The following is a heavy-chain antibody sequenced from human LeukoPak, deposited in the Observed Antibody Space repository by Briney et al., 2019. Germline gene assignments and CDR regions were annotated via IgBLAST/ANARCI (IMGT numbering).Heavy chain of an antibody. CDR1: GGSFSGYY. V-gene: IGHV4-34*01. CDR3: ARGPYSYDSSGAFDI. CDR2: INHSGST. J-gene: IGHJ3*02. D-gene: IGHD3-22*01. Sequence: SETLALTCAVYGGSFSGYYWSWIRQPPGKGLEWIGEINHSGSTNYNPSLKSRVTISVDTSKNQFSLKLSSVTAADTAVYFCARGPYSYDSSGAFDIWGQGTMVTVSS.